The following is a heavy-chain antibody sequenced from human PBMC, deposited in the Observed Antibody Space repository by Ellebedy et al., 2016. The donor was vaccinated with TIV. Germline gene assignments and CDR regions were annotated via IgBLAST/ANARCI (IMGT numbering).Heavy chain of an antibody. V-gene: IGHV1-69*06. CDR2: IIPIFGTA. J-gene: IGHJ4*02. CDR3: ASSRTSGWYGLDFDY. Sequence: AASVKVSCKASGGTFSSYAISWVRQAPGQGLEWMGGIIPIFGTANYAQKFQGRVTITADKSTSTAYMELSSLRSEDTAVYYCASSRTSGWYGLDFDYWGQGTLVTVSS. D-gene: IGHD6-19*01. CDR1: GGTFSSYA.